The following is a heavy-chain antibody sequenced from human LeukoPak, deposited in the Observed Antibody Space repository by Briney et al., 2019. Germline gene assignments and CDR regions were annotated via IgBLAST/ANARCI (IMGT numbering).Heavy chain of an antibody. CDR1: GFTFSSYA. CDR3: ANTRGGYYYDSSGYYGSFDY. D-gene: IGHD3-22*01. J-gene: IGHJ4*02. V-gene: IGHV3-23*01. Sequence: GGSLRLSCAASGFTFSSYAMSWVRQAPGKGLEWVSAISGSGGSTYYADSVKGRFTISRDNSKNTLYLQMNSLRAEDTAVYYCANTRGGYYYDSSGYYGSFDYWGQGTLVTVSS. CDR2: ISGSGGST.